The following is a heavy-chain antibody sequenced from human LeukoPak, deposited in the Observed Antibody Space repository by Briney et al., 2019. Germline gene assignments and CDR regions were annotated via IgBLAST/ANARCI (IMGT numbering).Heavy chain of an antibody. J-gene: IGHJ4*02. V-gene: IGHV4-59*01. CDR2: IYYSGST. D-gene: IGHD3-22*01. CDR1: GGSISSYY. Sequence: PSETLSLTCTVSGGSISSYYWSWIRQPPGKGLEWIGYIYYSGSTNYNPSLESRVTISVDTSKNQFSLKLSSVTAADTAVYYCARGRGYCYDSSGYYGGPYFDYWGQGTLVTVSS. CDR3: ARGRGYCYDSSGYYGGPYFDY.